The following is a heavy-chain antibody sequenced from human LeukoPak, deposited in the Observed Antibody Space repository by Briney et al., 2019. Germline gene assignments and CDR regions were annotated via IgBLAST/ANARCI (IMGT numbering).Heavy chain of an antibody. CDR3: ARDFGGLRYFDY. V-gene: IGHV3-66*02. CDR1: GFTVSSNY. Sequence: GGSLRLSCAASGFTVSSNYMSWVRQAPGVGLEWVSVIYSGGSTYYADSVKGRLTISRDNYKNTLYLQMNSLRAEDTAVYYCARDFGGLRYFDYWGQGTLVTVSS. D-gene: IGHD5-12*01. J-gene: IGHJ4*02. CDR2: IYSGGST.